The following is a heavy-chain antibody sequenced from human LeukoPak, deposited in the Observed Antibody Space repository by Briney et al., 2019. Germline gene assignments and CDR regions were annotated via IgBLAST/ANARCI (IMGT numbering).Heavy chain of an antibody. J-gene: IGHJ3*02. Sequence: ASVKVSCKASGYTFIGYYMHWVRQAPGQGLEYMGWIHPNSGGTKYAQKFQGRVTTTRDTSISIVYMELSSLRSDDTAIYYCASEPTSSGGFDIWGQGTMVTVSS. CDR2: IHPNSGGT. CDR1: GYTFIGYY. CDR3: ASEPTSSGGFDI. D-gene: IGHD2-2*01. V-gene: IGHV1-2*02.